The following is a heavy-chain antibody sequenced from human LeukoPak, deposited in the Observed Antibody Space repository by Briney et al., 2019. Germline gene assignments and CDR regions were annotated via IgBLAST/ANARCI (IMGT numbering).Heavy chain of an antibody. J-gene: IGHJ4*02. V-gene: IGHV3-23*01. D-gene: IGHD1-26*01. CDR2: IGGSGGST. CDR1: GFIFSSYV. Sequence: PGGSLRLSCAASGFIFSSYVMSWVRQAPGKGLEWVSGIGGSGGSTYYADSVKGQFTLSRDNSKNTVFLQMNSLRAEDTAVYYCAKNYGGGATMLDYWGQGTLVTVSS. CDR3: AKNYGGGATMLDY.